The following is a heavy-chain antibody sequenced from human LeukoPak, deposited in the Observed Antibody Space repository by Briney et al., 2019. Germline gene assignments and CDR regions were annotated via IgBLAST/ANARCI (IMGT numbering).Heavy chain of an antibody. D-gene: IGHD1-1*01. V-gene: IGHV3-7*01. J-gene: IGHJ4*02. CDR3: ARVRTRSTYFDY. CDR1: GFTSSSYW. Sequence: GGSLRLSCAASGFTSSSYWMSWVRQAPGKGLEWVANIKQDGSEKYYVDSVKGRFTISRDNAKNSLYLQMNSLRAEDTAVYYCARVRTRSTYFDYWGQGTLVTGSS. CDR2: IKQDGSEK.